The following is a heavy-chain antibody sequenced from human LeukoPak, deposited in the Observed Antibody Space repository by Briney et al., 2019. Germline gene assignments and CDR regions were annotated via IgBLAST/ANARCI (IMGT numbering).Heavy chain of an antibody. J-gene: IGHJ6*03. CDR3: ARGGYQGSGTYYYYYMDV. CDR1: GGSFSGYY. D-gene: IGHD3-10*01. CDR2: IYTSGST. Sequence: SETLSLTCAVYGGSFSGYYWSWIRQPAGKGLEWIGRIYTSGSTNYNPSLKSRVTMSVDTSKNQFSLKLSSVTAADTAVYYCARGGYQGSGTYYYYYMDVWGKGTTVTISS. V-gene: IGHV4-59*10.